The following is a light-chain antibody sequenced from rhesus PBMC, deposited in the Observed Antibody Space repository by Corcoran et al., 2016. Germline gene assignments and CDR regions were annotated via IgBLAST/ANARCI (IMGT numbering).Light chain of an antibody. CDR1: QSVSSK. CDR2: SAY. J-gene: IGKJ4*01. Sequence: EIVMTQSPATLSLSPGETATISCRTSQSVSSKLAWYQQKPGQAPRLLVHSAYFRATGIPDRFSGSGSRTEFTLTISSLEPEDVGVYHCQQDNDLLLTFGGGTKVELK. CDR3: QQDNDLLLT. V-gene: IGKV3-40*03.